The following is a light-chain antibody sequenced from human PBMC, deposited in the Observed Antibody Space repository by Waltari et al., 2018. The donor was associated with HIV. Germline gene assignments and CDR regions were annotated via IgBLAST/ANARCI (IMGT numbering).Light chain of an antibody. Sequence: DIVMTQSPDSLAVSLGERATINCKSSQSVLYSTHNKNYLAWYQQKPGQPPKLLIYWASTRESRVPDRFSGSGSGTDFTLTISSLQAEDVAVYYCQQYYSTPYTFGQGTKLEIK. CDR1: QSVLYSTHNKNY. CDR2: WAS. V-gene: IGKV4-1*01. J-gene: IGKJ2*01. CDR3: QQYYSTPYT.